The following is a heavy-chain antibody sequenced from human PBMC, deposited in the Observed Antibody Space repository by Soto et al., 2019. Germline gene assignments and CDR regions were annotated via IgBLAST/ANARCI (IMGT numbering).Heavy chain of an antibody. Sequence: TGESLKISCKGSGYSFTSYWISWVRQMPGKGLEWMGRIDPSDSYTNYSPSFQGHVTISADKSISTAYLQWSSLKASDTAMYYCAREAYGYLDYYYGMDVWGQGTTVTVSS. CDR2: IDPSDSYT. CDR1: GYSFTSYW. V-gene: IGHV5-10-1*01. CDR3: AREAYGYLDYYYGMDV. J-gene: IGHJ6*02. D-gene: IGHD5-18*01.